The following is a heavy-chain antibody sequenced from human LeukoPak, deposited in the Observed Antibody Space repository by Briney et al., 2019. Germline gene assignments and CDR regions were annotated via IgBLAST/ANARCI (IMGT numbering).Heavy chain of an antibody. D-gene: IGHD3-10*01. CDR2: IYYSGST. V-gene: IGHV4-59*01. CDR1: GGSMSSYY. Sequence: SETLSLTCSVSGGSMSSYYWSWIRQPPGKGLEWIGYIYYSGSTNYNPSLKSRVTISVDTSKNQFSLKLSSVTAADTAVYYCARATRITMVRGVIIGDAFDIWGQGTMVTVSS. CDR3: ARATRITMVRGVIIGDAFDI. J-gene: IGHJ3*02.